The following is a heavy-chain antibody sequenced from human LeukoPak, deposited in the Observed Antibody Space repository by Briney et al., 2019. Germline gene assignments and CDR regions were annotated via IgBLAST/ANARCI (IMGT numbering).Heavy chain of an antibody. D-gene: IGHD6-13*01. CDR3: AKEMIAAAGSRSIGYYYYMDV. CDR1: GFTFDDYA. J-gene: IGHJ6*03. V-gene: IGHV3-9*01. CDR2: ISWNSGSI. Sequence: GRSLRLSCAASGFTFDDYAMHWVRQAPGKGLEGVSGISWNSGSIGYADSVKGRFTISRDNAKNSLYLQMNSLRAEDTALYYCAKEMIAAAGSRSIGYYYYMDVWGKGTTVTVSS.